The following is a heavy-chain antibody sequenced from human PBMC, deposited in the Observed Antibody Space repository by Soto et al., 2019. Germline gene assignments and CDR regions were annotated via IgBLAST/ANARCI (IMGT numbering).Heavy chain of an antibody. CDR2: ISYDGSNK. CDR3: ARDREGWRSSTLGAAFDI. J-gene: IGHJ3*02. V-gene: IGHV3-30-3*01. D-gene: IGHD6-13*01. CDR1: GFTFSSYA. Sequence: GGSLRLSCAASGFTFSSYAMHWVRQAPGKGLEWVAVISYDGSNKYYADSVKGRFTISRDNSKNTLYLQMNSLRAEDTAVYYCARDREGWRSSTLGAAFDIWGQGTMVTVSS.